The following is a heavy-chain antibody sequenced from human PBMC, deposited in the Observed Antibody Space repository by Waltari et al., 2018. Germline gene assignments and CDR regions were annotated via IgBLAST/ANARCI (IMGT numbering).Heavy chain of an antibody. D-gene: IGHD1-26*01. V-gene: IGHV3-30*18. J-gene: IGHJ4*02. Sequence: QVQLVESGGGVVQPGRSLRLSCAASGFTLSSHGMKWVRQAPGKGLEWVAVISYDGSNKFYGDSVKGRFTISRDNSKNTVYLQMNSLRVEDTAIYYCAKEYSGRSNFDYWGQGTLVTVSS. CDR2: ISYDGSNK. CDR1: GFTLSSHG. CDR3: AKEYSGRSNFDY.